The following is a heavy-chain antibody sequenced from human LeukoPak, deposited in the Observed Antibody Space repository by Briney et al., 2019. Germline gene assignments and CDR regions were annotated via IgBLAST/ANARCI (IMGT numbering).Heavy chain of an antibody. CDR1: GFAFSVSA. CDR2: IKGKPKKYTT. V-gene: IGHV3-73*01. J-gene: IGHJ4*02. CDR3: AKDHFLPKNHVDY. Sequence: QPGGSLRLSCAASGFAFSVSAIHWVRQASGKGLEWVGLIKGKPKKYTTVYGESVKGRFTMSKDDSKNTAYLQMNSLKIEDTAVYYCAKDHFLPKNHVDYWGQGTLVTVSS. D-gene: IGHD2-2*01.